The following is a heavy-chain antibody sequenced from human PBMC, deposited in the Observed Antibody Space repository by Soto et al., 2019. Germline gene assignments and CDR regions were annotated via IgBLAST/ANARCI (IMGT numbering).Heavy chain of an antibody. J-gene: IGHJ6*02. V-gene: IGHV3-15*07. CDR1: GFTFSNAW. CDR2: IKSKTDGGTT. CDR3: TTNMAMGYYYYYYGMDV. Sequence: GGSLRLSCAASGFTFSNAWMNWVRQAPGKGLEWVGRIKSKTDGGTTDYAAPVKGRFTISRDDSKNTLYLQMNSLKTEDTAVYYCTTNMAMGYYYYYYGMDVWRQGTTVPVSS. D-gene: IGHD1-26*01.